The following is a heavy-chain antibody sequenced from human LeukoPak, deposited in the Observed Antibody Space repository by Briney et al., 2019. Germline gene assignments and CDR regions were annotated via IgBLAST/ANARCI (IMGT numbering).Heavy chain of an antibody. CDR1: GGSLSGYY. D-gene: IGHD5-12*01. CDR3: ARGFDSKSTYFDY. CDR2: MYYSGTT. V-gene: IGHV4-59*01. Sequence: KPSETLSPTCTVSGGSLSGYYWSWIRQPPGKGLEWIGFMYYSGTTTFNPSLQSRATISTDTSKNQFTLRLTSVTAADTAVYYCARGFDSKSTYFDYWGQGTLVTVSS. J-gene: IGHJ4*02.